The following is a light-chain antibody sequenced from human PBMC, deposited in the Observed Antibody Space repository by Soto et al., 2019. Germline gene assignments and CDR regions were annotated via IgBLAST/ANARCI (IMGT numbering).Light chain of an antibody. V-gene: IGKV1-5*03. CDR2: NAS. Sequence: DIQITNSPSTLSASVEDRVTITCRASQSVNSWVAWYQQKPGRAPKVLIHNASSLESGVPSRFSGSGSATEFTLTISSLQPDDFATYYCQHYDNSPWTFGQGTKVDIK. CDR1: QSVNSW. J-gene: IGKJ1*01. CDR3: QHYDNSPWT.